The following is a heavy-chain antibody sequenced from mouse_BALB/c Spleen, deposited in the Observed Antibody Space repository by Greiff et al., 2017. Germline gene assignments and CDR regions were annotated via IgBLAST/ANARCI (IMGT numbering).Heavy chain of an antibody. Sequence: QVQLQQPGAELVKPGAPVKLSCKASGYTFTSYWMNWVKQRPGRGLEWIGRIDPSDSETHYNQKFKDKATLTVDKSSSTAYIQLSSLTSEDSAVYYCARFYYGYYAMDYWGQGTSVTVSS. CDR3: ARFYYGYYAMDY. J-gene: IGHJ4*01. CDR2: IDPSDSET. CDR1: GYTFTSYW. D-gene: IGHD1-2*01. V-gene: IGHV1-69*02.